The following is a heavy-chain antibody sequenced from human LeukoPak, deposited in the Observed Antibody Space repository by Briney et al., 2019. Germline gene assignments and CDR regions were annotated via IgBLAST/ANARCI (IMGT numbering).Heavy chain of an antibody. CDR1: GGSISSSSYY. V-gene: IGHV4-39*07. CDR3: ARDEWVSRDGMDV. Sequence: SETLSLTCTVSGGSISSSSYYWGWIRQPPGKGLEWIGSIYYSGSTYYNPSLKSRVTISVDTSKNQFSLKLSSVTAAETAVYYCARDEWVSRDGMDVWGQGTSVTVSS. CDR2: IYYSGST. D-gene: IGHD2-8*01. J-gene: IGHJ6*02.